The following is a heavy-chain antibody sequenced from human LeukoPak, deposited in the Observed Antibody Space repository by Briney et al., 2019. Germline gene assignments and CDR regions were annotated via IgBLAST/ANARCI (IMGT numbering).Heavy chain of an antibody. D-gene: IGHD2-2*01. J-gene: IGHJ4*02. Sequence: GGSLRLSCAASGFTVSSNYMSWVRQAPGKGLEWVSVIYSGGSTYYADSVKGRFTISRDNSKNTLYLQMNSLGAEDTAVYYCAREYPSAYYFDYWGQGTLVTVSS. CDR1: GFTVSSNY. CDR3: AREYPSAYYFDY. V-gene: IGHV3-53*01. CDR2: IYSGGST.